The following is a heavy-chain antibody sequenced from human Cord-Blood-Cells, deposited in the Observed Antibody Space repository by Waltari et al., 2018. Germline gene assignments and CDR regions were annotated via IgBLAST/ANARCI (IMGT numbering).Heavy chain of an antibody. CDR1: GGSFSGYY. J-gene: IGHJ4*02. Sequence: QVQLQQWGAGLLKPSETLSLTCAVYGGSFSGYYWSWIRQPPGKGLEWIGEIKHSGSTNYNPSLKSRVTISVVTSKNQFSLKLSSVTAADTAVYYCASTLYDSSGYYYDYWGQGTLVTVSS. D-gene: IGHD3-22*01. CDR2: IKHSGST. CDR3: ASTLYDSSGYYYDY. V-gene: IGHV4-34*01.